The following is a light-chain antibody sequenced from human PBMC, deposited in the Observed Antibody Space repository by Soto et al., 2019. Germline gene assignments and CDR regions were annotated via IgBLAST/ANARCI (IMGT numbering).Light chain of an antibody. CDR1: QSVSSSY. J-gene: IGKJ3*01. CDR3: QQYGSSLFT. Sequence: EIVLTQSPCTLSLSPGERATLSCRASQSVSSSYLAWYQQKPGPAPRLLIYGASSRATGIPDRFSGSGSGTDFTLTISRLEPDDFAVYYCQQYGSSLFTFGPGNNVDIK. CDR2: GAS. V-gene: IGKV3-20*01.